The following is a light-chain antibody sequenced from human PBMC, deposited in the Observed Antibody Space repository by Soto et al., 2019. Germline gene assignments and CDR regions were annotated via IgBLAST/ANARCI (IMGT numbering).Light chain of an antibody. CDR2: PAS. CDR3: EKYSSVPV. J-gene: IGKJ3*01. Sequence: DIQMTQSPTSLSASVGDRVTITCRASQDIRNFVAWYQQKPGKAPKLLIYPASTLQSGVPSRFSGSGSGTDFTLTINSLQPEDVATYSGEKYSSVPVFGPGTKVEIK. V-gene: IGKV1-27*01. CDR1: QDIRNF.